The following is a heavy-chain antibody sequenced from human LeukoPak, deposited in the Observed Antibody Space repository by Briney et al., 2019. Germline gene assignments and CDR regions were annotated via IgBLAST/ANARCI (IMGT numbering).Heavy chain of an antibody. J-gene: IGHJ4*02. Sequence: PGGSLRLSCAASGFTVGGNYMSWVRQAPGKGPEWVSVIYTAGSTYNADSVKGRFTISRDKSKNTLYLQMNTLRAEDTAVYFCAGGNTWPGLSYWGQGTLLTVSS. V-gene: IGHV3-53*01. D-gene: IGHD6-25*01. CDR1: GFTVGGNY. CDR3: AGGNTWPGLSY. CDR2: IYTAGST.